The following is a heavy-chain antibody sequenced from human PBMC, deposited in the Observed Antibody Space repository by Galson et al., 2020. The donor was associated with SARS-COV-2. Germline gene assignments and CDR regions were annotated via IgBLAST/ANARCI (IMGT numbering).Heavy chain of an antibody. Sequence: GGSLRLSCSASGFTFSSYGMHWVRQAPVKGLEGVAVISYDGSNKYYADSVKGRFTISRDNSKNTLYLQMNSLRAEDTAVYYCAKAMEMATIQPNYWGQGTLVTVSS. D-gene: IGHD3-10*01. CDR1: GFTFSSYG. CDR3: AKAMEMATIQPNY. V-gene: IGHV3-30*18. CDR2: ISYDGSNK. J-gene: IGHJ4*02.